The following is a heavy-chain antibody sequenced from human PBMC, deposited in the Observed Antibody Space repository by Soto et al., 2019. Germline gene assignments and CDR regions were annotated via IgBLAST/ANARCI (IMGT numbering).Heavy chain of an antibody. D-gene: IGHD2-15*01. CDR1: GDSVSSSSVA. CDR2: TYYRSRWYS. V-gene: IGHV6-1*01. J-gene: IGHJ6*02. Sequence: SQTLSLTCVISGDSVSSSSVAWNWVRQSPSRGLEWLGRTYYRSRWYSDFAVSVRGRIVINADTSKNQFSLQLNSVTPEDTAVYFCARSEEDSDYYYYGLDVWGQGTAVTVSS. CDR3: ARSEEDSDYYYYGLDV.